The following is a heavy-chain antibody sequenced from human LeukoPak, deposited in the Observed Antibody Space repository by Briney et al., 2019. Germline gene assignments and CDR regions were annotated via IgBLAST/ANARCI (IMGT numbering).Heavy chain of an antibody. V-gene: IGHV3-7*01. CDR3: ARYCSGGSCWDY. CDR1: GFTFSDYY. J-gene: IGHJ4*02. CDR2: IRPDGSEI. D-gene: IGHD2-15*01. Sequence: GGSLRLSCAASGFTFSDYYMSWIRQAPGKGLEWVANIRPDGSEIYYGDSVKGRFTISRDNAKNSLYLQMNSLRAEDTAVYYCARYCSGGSCWDYWGQGTLVTVSS.